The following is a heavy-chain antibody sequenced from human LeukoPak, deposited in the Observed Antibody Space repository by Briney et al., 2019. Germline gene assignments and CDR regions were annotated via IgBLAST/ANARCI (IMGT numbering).Heavy chain of an antibody. V-gene: IGHV4-39*07. CDR2: IYYSGST. CDR1: GGSISSTDDY. J-gene: IGHJ3*02. D-gene: IGHD5-18*01. Sequence: SETLSLTCTVSGGSISSTDDYWGWIRQPPGKGPEWIGCIYYSGSTYYNPSLNSRVTISEDPSKNQFSLKLSSVTAADTAVYYCAREDGTSMDNAFDIWGQGTMVTVSS. CDR3: AREDGTSMDNAFDI.